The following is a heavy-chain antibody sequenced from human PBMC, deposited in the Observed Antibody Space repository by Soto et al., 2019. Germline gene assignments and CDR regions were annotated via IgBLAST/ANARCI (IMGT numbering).Heavy chain of an antibody. Sequence: GGSLRLSCAASGITFSSYAMSWVRQAPGKGLEWVSAINGRGDDTFYADSVRGRFTISRDNSKNTLYLQMNSLRAEDTALYYCAKRAEYEYVGGKSPLHWGQGTMVTVSS. V-gene: IGHV3-23*01. J-gene: IGHJ4*03. CDR2: INGRGDDT. D-gene: IGHD3-16*01. CDR3: AKRAEYEYVGGKSPLH. CDR1: GITFSSYA.